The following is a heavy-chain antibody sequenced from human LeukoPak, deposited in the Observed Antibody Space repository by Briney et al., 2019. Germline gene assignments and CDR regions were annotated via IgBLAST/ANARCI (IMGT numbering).Heavy chain of an antibody. CDR1: GFTFSGSA. J-gene: IGHJ3*02. V-gene: IGHV3-73*01. D-gene: IGHD6-13*01. Sequence: GGSLRLSCAASGFTFSGSAMHWVRQASGKGLEWVGRIRSKANSYATAYAASVKGRFTISRDDSKNTANLQMNSLKTEDTAVYYCGTAAADAFDIWGQGTMVTVSS. CDR2: IRSKANSYAT. CDR3: GTAAADAFDI.